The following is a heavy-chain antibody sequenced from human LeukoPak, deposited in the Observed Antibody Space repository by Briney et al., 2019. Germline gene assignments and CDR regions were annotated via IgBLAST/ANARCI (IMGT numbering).Heavy chain of an antibody. CDR2: IYPGDSNT. J-gene: IGHJ6*02. CDR3: GRAYDYYYHMDV. Sequence: GESLKISCEGSGYSFNNYWIGWVRQMPGKGLEWMGIIYPGDSNTRYSPSFQGQVTISADKSISTAYLQWSSLKASDTAMYYCGRAYDYYYHMDVWGQGTTVTVSS. V-gene: IGHV5-51*01. CDR1: GYSFNNYW.